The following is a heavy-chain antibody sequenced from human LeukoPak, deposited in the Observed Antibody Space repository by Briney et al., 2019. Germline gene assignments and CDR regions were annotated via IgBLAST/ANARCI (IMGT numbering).Heavy chain of an antibody. D-gene: IGHD3-9*01. CDR2: IYFSGGT. Sequence: SETLSLTCAVYGGSLSGYYWSWIRQPPGKGLEWIASIYFSGGTNYNPSLKSRVTMSLDTSNNQFSLKLSSVTAADTAVYYCARWDDKRPLWGQGILVTVSS. V-gene: IGHV4-59*01. J-gene: IGHJ4*02. CDR3: ARWDDKRPL. CDR1: GGSLSGYY.